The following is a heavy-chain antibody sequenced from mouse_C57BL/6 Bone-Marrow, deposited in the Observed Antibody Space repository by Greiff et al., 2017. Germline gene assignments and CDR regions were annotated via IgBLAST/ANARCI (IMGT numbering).Heavy chain of an antibody. Sequence: QVQLKESGAELARPGASVKLSCKASGYTFTSYGISWVKQRTGQGLEWIGDIYPRRGSTSYNEKFKGQATLTADKSSSTAYMELRRLTSEDSAVYFCATLGSTSYAMDYWGQGTSVTVSS. V-gene: IGHV1-81*01. J-gene: IGHJ4*01. D-gene: IGHD1-1*01. CDR2: IYPRRGST. CDR1: GYTFTSYG. CDR3: ATLGSTSYAMDY.